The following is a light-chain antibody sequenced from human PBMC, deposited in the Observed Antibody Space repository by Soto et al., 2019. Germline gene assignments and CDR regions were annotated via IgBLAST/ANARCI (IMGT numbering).Light chain of an antibody. CDR3: CSYAGSSTYV. CDR1: SGDVGRYNL. CDR2: EGT. V-gene: IGLV2-23*01. Sequence: QSALTRPASVSGSPGQSITISCTGTSGDVGRYNLVSWYQHYPGKAPQLMIYEGTKRPSGLSNRFSGSKSGNTASLTISGLQAEDEADYYCCSYAGSSTYVFGTGTKVTVL. J-gene: IGLJ1*01.